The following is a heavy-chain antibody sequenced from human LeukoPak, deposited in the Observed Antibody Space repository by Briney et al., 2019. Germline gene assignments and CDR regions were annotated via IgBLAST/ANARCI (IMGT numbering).Heavy chain of an antibody. CDR1: GYTFTTYY. V-gene: IGHV1-46*01. CDR2: INPSGGTT. Sequence: ASVKVSCKASGYTFTTYYMHWVRQAPGQGREWMGIINPSGGTTGYAQKFQGRLTMTRDTSTTTVYMELSSLRSEDTAVYYCARVRVRGLRTNAFDIWGQGTMVTVSS. D-gene: IGHD3-10*01. J-gene: IGHJ3*02. CDR3: ARVRVRGLRTNAFDI.